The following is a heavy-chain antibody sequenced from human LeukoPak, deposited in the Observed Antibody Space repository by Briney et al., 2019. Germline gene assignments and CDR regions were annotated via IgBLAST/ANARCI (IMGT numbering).Heavy chain of an antibody. D-gene: IGHD6-13*01. CDR1: VYTFTYSY. CDR3: ARVKYRAAGDKQY. J-gene: IGHJ4*02. Sequence: GASVTVSCTASVYTFTYSYIHWVRQAPGQGLEWMGWINPDSGGTNYAQKFQGRVTMTRDTSITTVYMELSRLGSDDTAVYYCARVKYRAAGDKQYWGRGTLVTVSS. V-gene: IGHV1-2*02. CDR2: INPDSGGT.